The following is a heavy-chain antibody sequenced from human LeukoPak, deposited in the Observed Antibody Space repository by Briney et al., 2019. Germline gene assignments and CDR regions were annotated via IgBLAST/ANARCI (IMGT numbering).Heavy chain of an antibody. D-gene: IGHD3-10*01. CDR1: GGSFSGYY. Sequence: SETLSLTCAVYGGSFSGYYWSWLRQPPVKGLEWIGEINHSGSTNYNPSLKSRVTISVDTSKNQFSLKLSSVTAADTAVYYCARVAGTMVRGVIRKFDPWGQGTLVTVSS. CDR2: INHSGST. V-gene: IGHV4-34*01. J-gene: IGHJ5*02. CDR3: ARVAGTMVRGVIRKFDP.